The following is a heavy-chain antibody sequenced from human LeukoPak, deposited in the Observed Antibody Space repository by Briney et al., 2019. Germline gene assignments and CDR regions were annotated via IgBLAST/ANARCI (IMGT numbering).Heavy chain of an antibody. CDR2: IYHSGSGST. CDR1: GGSISSGGHS. D-gene: IGHD6-13*01. Sequence: SQTLSLTCTVSGGSISSGGHSWSWIRQPPGKGLEWIGYIYHSGSGSTYYNPSLKSRVTISVDTSKNQFSLKLSSVTAADTAVYYCASLLNSSSWPRTYYFDYWGQGTLVTVSS. V-gene: IGHV4-30-2*05. J-gene: IGHJ4*02. CDR3: ASLLNSSSWPRTYYFDY.